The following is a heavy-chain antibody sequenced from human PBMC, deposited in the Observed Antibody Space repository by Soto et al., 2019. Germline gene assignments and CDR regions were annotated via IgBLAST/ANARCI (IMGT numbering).Heavy chain of an antibody. Sequence: PSETLSLTCTVSGDSIYSHSYYWGCIRQTQDKGLKWLGSIFYSGSTYYNPSLKSRVTISVYPSKNQFSLKLTSVTVADTAVFYCSRRKSGGWRGGFDYWGQGTLVTVSS. CDR1: GDSIYSHSYY. D-gene: IGHD2-15*01. V-gene: IGHV4-39*01. CDR2: IFYSGST. CDR3: SRRKSGGWRGGFDY. J-gene: IGHJ4*02.